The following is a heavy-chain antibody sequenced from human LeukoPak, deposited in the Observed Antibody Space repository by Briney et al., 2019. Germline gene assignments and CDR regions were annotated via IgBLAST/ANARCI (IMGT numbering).Heavy chain of an antibody. Sequence: PGGSLRLSCAASGFTFSSYWMSRVRQAPGKGLEWVGRIKSKTDGGTTDYAAPVKGRFTISRDDSKNTLYLQMNSLKTEDTAVYYCTRDRSYGSGNYYSGYWGQGTLVTVSS. CDR2: IKSKTDGGTT. CDR3: TRDRSYGSGNYYSGY. V-gene: IGHV3-15*01. J-gene: IGHJ4*02. D-gene: IGHD3-10*01. CDR1: GFTFSSYW.